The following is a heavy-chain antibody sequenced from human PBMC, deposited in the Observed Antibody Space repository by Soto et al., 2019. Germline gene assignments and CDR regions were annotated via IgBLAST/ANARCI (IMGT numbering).Heavy chain of an antibody. CDR2: INPSGGST. V-gene: IGHV1-46*01. J-gene: IGHJ6*02. Sequence: QVQLVQSGAEVKKPGASVKVSCKASGYTFTSYYMHWVRQAPGQGLEWMGIINPSGGSTSYAQKLQGRVTMTRDTSTSTVYMELSSLRSEDTAVYYCARVLGYCSGGSCPPSFYYYYGMDVWGQGTTVTVSS. CDR1: GYTFTSYY. CDR3: ARVLGYCSGGSCPPSFYYYYGMDV. D-gene: IGHD2-15*01.